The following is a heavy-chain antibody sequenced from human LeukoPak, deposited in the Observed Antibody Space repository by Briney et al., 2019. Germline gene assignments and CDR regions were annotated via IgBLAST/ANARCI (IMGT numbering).Heavy chain of an antibody. V-gene: IGHV4-30-4*01. J-gene: IGHJ6*02. CDR2: IYYSGST. Sequence: SETLSLTCTVSGGSISSGGYYWSWIRQPPGKGLEWIGYIYYSGSTYYNPSLKSRVTISVDTSKNQFSLKLSSVTAADTAVYYCARDVSNARIKYDCYGMDVWGQGTTVTVSS. CDR1: GGSISSGGYY. CDR3: ARDVSNARIKYDCYGMDV. D-gene: IGHD2-15*01.